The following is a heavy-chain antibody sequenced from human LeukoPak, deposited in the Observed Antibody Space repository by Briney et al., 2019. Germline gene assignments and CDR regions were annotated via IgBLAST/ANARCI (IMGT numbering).Heavy chain of an antibody. CDR3: TRVNLRGSQYNWFDP. CDR2: ITPIIDSA. Sequence: ASVKVSCKTFGGTFRTHIFSWVRQAPGQGLEWMGKITPIIDSAKYSQKFRDRLTITGDSSTGTAYMELSSLTPEDTALYYCTRVNLRGSQYNWFDPWGQGTLVIVSS. J-gene: IGHJ5*02. CDR1: GGTFRTHI. D-gene: IGHD1-26*01. V-gene: IGHV1-69*08.